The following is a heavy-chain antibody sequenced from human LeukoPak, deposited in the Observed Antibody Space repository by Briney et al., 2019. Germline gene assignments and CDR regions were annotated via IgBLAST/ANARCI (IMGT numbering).Heavy chain of an antibody. CDR3: ARTPVVVAATGDNWFDP. CDR1: GFTFSSYAM. D-gene: IGHD2-15*01. Sequence: PGGSLRLSCAASGFTFSSYAMSWVRQPPGKGLEWIGEIYHSGSTNYNPSLKSRVTISVDKSKNQFSLKLSSVTAADTAVYYCARTPVVVAATGDNWFDPWGQGTLVTVSS. V-gene: IGHV4-4*02. CDR2: IYHSGST. J-gene: IGHJ5*02.